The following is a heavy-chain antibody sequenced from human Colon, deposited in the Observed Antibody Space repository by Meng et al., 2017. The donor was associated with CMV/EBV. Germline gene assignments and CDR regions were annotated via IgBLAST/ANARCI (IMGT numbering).Heavy chain of an antibody. CDR2: IKSKTDGGTT. J-gene: IGHJ6*02. D-gene: IGHD2-2*02. CDR1: GFTTYAL. V-gene: IGHV3-15*01. Sequence: GESLKISCVGSGFTTYALNWVRQAPGKGLEWVGRIKSKTDGGTTDYAAPVKGRFTISRDNSKNTLYLQMNSLKTEDTAVYYCTTGDCSSTSCYNGMDVWGQGTTVTVSS. CDR3: TTGDCSSTSCYNGMDV.